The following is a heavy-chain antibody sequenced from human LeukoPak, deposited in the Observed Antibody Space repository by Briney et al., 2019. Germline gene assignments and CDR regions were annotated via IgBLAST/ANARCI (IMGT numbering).Heavy chain of an antibody. D-gene: IGHD5-18*01. J-gene: IGHJ6*02. CDR2: INPSGGST. V-gene: IGHV1-46*01. CDR3: ARDTAVIAYYYYGMDV. Sequence: GASVKVSCKASGYTLTSYYMHWVRQAPGQGLEWMGIINPSGGSTSYAQKFQGRVTMTRDTSTSTVYMELTSLRSEDTAVYYCARDTAVIAYYYYGMDVWGQGTTVTVSS. CDR1: GYTLTSYY.